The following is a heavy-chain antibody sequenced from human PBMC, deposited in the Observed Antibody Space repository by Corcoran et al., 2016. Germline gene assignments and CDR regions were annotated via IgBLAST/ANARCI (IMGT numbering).Heavy chain of an antibody. J-gene: IGHJ6*02. CDR3: AIYGYSYGYLHDYYGMDV. Sequence: EVQLVQSGAEVKKPGESLKISCKGSGYSFTSYWIGWVRQMPGKGLEWMGIIYPGDSDTRYSPSFQGQVTTSADKSISTAYLQWSSLKASDTAIYYCAIYGYSYGYLHDYYGMDVCGQGTTVTGSS. V-gene: IGHV5-51*01. CDR2: IYPGDSDT. D-gene: IGHD5-18*01. CDR1: GYSFTSYW.